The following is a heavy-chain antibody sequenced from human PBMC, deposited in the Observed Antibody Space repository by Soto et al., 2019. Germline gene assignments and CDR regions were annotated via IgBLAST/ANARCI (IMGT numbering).Heavy chain of an antibody. D-gene: IGHD6-19*01. CDR2: ISYDGSSK. V-gene: IGHV3-30*18. CDR1: GFVFRSYG. J-gene: IGHJ4*02. Sequence: GGSLRLSCAASGFVFRSYGMHWVRQAPGKGLEWVAVISYDGSSKFYADSVKGRFTISRDNSENTLYLQTNSLRVEDTAVYYCAKGIAVAGAWGQGTQVTVSS. CDR3: AKGIAVAGA.